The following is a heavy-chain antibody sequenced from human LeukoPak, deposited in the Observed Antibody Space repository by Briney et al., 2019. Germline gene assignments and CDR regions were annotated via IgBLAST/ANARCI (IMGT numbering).Heavy chain of an antibody. Sequence: GGSLRLSCAASGFTFNTYGIHWVRQAPGKGLEWVAVISYDGDNKYYADSLKGRFTISRDNPKNTLFLHMHNLRAEDTAVYYCAKISSAWEMFYYDMDVWGQGTTVTVSS. CDR2: ISYDGDNK. D-gene: IGHD6-19*01. V-gene: IGHV3-30*18. J-gene: IGHJ6*02. CDR1: GFTFNTYG. CDR3: AKISSAWEMFYYDMDV.